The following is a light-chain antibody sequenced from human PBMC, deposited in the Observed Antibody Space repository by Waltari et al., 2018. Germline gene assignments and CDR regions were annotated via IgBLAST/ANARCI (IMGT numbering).Light chain of an antibody. CDR2: DVP. V-gene: IGLV2-11*01. J-gene: IGLJ1*01. Sequence: QSALTQPRSVSGSPGQSITIACAGTSSDVGGYDFVSGYQQYPGKDPKLIIYDVPTPPAGVPYRFSGSKSANTASLTISGLQAEDEADYYCCSYAGSYIYVFGSGTKVTVL. CDR3: CSYAGSYIYV. CDR1: SSDVGGYDF.